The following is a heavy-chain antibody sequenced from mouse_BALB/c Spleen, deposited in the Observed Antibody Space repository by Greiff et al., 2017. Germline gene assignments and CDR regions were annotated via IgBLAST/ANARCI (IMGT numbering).Heavy chain of an antibody. Sequence: EVQLVESGGGLVQPGGSRKLSCAASGFTFSSFGMHWVRQAPEKGLEWVAYISSGSSTIYYADTVKGRFTISRDNPKNTLFLQMTSLRSEDTAMYYCARLVYDYYAMDYWGQGTSVTVSS. V-gene: IGHV5-17*02. CDR1: GFTFSSFG. J-gene: IGHJ4*01. D-gene: IGHD2-3*01. CDR2: ISSGSSTI. CDR3: ARLVYDYYAMDY.